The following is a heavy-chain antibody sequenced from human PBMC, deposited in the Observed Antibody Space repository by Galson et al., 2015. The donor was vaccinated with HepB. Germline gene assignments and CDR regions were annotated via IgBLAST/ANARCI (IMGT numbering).Heavy chain of an antibody. Sequence: SLRLSCAASGFTFSSYSMNWVRQAPGKGLEWVSYISSSSSTIYYADSVKGRFTISRDNAKNSLYLQMNSLRDEDTAVYYCAWPTTVPYPSYDAFDIWGQGTMVTVSS. J-gene: IGHJ3*02. CDR3: AWPTTVPYPSYDAFDI. V-gene: IGHV3-48*02. D-gene: IGHD4-17*01. CDR1: GFTFSSYS. CDR2: ISSSSSTI.